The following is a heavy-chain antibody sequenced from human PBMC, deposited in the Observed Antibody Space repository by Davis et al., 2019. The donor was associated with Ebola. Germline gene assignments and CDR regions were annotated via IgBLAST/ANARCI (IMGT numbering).Heavy chain of an antibody. CDR3: AIGGSTSRNYYGMDV. Sequence: GESLKISCKGSGYSFTSYWISWVRQMPGKGLEWMGRIDPSDSYTNYSPSFQGPVTISADKSISTAYLQWSSLKASDTAMYYCAIGGSTSRNYYGMDVWGQGTTVTVSS. D-gene: IGHD2-2*01. J-gene: IGHJ6*02. CDR1: GYSFTSYW. V-gene: IGHV5-10-1*01. CDR2: IDPSDSYT.